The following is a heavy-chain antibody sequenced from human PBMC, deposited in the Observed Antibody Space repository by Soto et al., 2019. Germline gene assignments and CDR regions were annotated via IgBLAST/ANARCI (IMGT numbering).Heavy chain of an antibody. D-gene: IGHD1-1*01. V-gene: IGHV1-2*02. J-gene: IGHJ5*02. Sequence: ASVKVSCKASGYTLTGYYMRWVRQAPGQGLEWMGWINPNSGGTNYAQKFQGRVTMTRDTSISTAYMELSRLRSDDTAVYYCARDKRATFSWFDPWGQGTPVTVSP. CDR1: GYTLTGYY. CDR2: INPNSGGT. CDR3: ARDKRATFSWFDP.